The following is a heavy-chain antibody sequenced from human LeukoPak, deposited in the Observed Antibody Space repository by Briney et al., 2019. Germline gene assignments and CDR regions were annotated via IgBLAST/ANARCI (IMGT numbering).Heavy chain of an antibody. CDR2: MDPSGSQK. V-gene: IGHV3-7*01. CDR1: EFIFNRSW. D-gene: IGHD3-10*01. J-gene: IGHJ4*02. Sequence: GGSLRLSCAASEFIFNRSWMNWVRQAPGKGLEWVANMDPSGSQKRYVDSVKGRFTISKDNPGTSLYLDMFGLRAEDTAIYYCAIWASGNYWGQGTLVTVSS. CDR3: AIWASGNY.